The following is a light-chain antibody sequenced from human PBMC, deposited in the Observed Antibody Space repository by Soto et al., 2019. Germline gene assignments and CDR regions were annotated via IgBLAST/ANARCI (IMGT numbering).Light chain of an antibody. J-gene: IGKJ2*02. Sequence: DIQMTQSPSSLSASVGDRVTITCQASRDISVYLNWYQHKPGKPPKLLVNDASNLQTWVPSRFSGSGSGPHFTFNISSLQPEDIATYYCQQYANLPPCTFGRGTKLEIK. CDR1: RDISVY. CDR3: QQYANLPPCT. V-gene: IGKV1-33*01. CDR2: DAS.